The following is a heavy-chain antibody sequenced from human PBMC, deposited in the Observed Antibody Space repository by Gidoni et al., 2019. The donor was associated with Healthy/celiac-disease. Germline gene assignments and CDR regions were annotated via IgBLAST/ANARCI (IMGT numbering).Heavy chain of an antibody. V-gene: IGHV4-61*02. J-gene: IGHJ3*02. CDR3: ARVRISAMTAYDAFDI. Sequence: QVQLQESGPGLVKPSQTLSLTCTVSCGSISRGSYYWSWIRQPAGKGLAWIGRIYISGSTNYNPFMKSRVNISVDTSKNQFSLKLSSVTAADTAVYYCARVRISAMTAYDAFDIWGQGTMGTVSS. CDR1: CGSISRGSYY. CDR2: IYISGST. D-gene: IGHD2-21*02.